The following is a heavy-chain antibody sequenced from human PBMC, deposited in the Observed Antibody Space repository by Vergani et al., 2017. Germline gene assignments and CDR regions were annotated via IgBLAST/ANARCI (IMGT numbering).Heavy chain of an antibody. CDR2: IKQDGSDK. CDR3: ARDHCSSTSCYPGDWYFDL. D-gene: IGHD2-2*01. V-gene: IGHV3-7*01. J-gene: IGHJ2*01. CDR1: GFTFSSYS. Sequence: EVQLVESGGGLVQPGGSLRLSCAASGFTFSSYSMNWVRQAPGKGLEWVTNIKQDGSDKYYVDSMKGRFTISRDNAKNSLYLHMNSLRAEDTAVYYCARDHCSSTSCYPGDWYFDLWGRGTLVTVSS.